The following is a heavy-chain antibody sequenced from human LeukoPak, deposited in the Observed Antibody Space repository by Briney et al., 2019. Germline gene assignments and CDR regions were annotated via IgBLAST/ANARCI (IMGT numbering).Heavy chain of an antibody. D-gene: IGHD3-10*01. Sequence: ASVKVSCKASGYTFTIYGISWVRQAPGQGLEWMGWINTYNDNTNYAQKLQGRVTMTTDTSTSTAYMELRSLRSDDTAVYYCAAGYYYGSGSYGPLLDYWGQGTLVTVSS. CDR1: GYTFTIYG. CDR2: INTYNDNT. CDR3: AAGYYYGSGSYGPLLDY. V-gene: IGHV1-18*01. J-gene: IGHJ4*02.